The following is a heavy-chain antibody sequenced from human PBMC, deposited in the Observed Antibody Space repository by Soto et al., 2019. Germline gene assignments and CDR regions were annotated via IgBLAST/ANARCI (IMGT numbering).Heavy chain of an antibody. J-gene: IGHJ2*01. CDR1: GGTFSSYA. Sequence: SVKVSCKASGGTFSSYAISWVRQAPGQGLEWMGGIIPIFGTANYAQKFQGRVTIIADESTSTAYMELSSLRSEDTAVYYCARGGRVDYYDSSGYPSSYWYFDLWGRGTLVTVSS. CDR2: IIPIFGTA. D-gene: IGHD3-22*01. CDR3: ARGGRVDYYDSSGYPSSYWYFDL. V-gene: IGHV1-69*13.